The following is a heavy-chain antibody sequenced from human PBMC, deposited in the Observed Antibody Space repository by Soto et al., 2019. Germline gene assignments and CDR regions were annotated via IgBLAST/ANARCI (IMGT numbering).Heavy chain of an antibody. CDR1: GGGNLRDYR. J-gene: IGHJ4*02. V-gene: IGHV1-69*01. CDR2: IIPKLGSA. D-gene: IGHD5-12*01. Sequence: QVQLVQSGAEVKEPGSSVKVSCKASGGGNLRDYRTTWVRRAPGQGLEWMGGIIPKLGSANYAQKFQGRVTITADESTNSVYMELRSLRSDDTAVYYCARGGEGYNFRAAYWGQGTPVTVSS. CDR3: ARGGEGYNFRAAY.